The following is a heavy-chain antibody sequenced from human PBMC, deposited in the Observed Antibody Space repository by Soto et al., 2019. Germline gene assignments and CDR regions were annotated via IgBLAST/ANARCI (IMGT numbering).Heavy chain of an antibody. CDR3: ARPRGDASRYNWFDP. D-gene: IGHD3-16*01. CDR1: GCTFTSYG. Sequence: ASVKVSCKASGCTFTSYGISWVRHAPGQGLEWMGWISAYNGNTNYAQKLQGRATMTTDTSTSTAYMELRSLRSDDTAVYYCARPRGDASRYNWFDPWGQGTLVTVSS. V-gene: IGHV1-18*01. CDR2: ISAYNGNT. J-gene: IGHJ5*02.